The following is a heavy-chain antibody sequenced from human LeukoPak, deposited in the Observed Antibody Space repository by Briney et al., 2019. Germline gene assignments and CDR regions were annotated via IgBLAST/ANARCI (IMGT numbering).Heavy chain of an antibody. J-gene: IGHJ4*02. CDR3: ARGGYSYGYDY. CDR1: GGSISSSSYY. V-gene: IGHV4-39*07. CDR2: IYYSGST. Sequence: PSETLSLTCTVSGGSISSSSYYWSWIRQPPGKGLEWIGSIYYSGSTYYNPSLKSRVTISVDTSKNQFSLKLSSVTAADTAVYYCARGGYSYGYDYWGQGTLVTVSS. D-gene: IGHD5-18*01.